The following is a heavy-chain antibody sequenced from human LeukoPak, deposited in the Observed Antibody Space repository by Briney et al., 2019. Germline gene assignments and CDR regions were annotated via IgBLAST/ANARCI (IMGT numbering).Heavy chain of an antibody. Sequence: TLSLTCTVSGGSISSGGYYWSWIRQHPGKGLEWIGYIYYSGSTYYNPSLKSRVTISVDTSKNQFSLKLSSVTAADTAVYYCARVGSSYWFDPWGQGTLVTVSS. CDR1: GGSISSGGYY. CDR3: ARVGSSYWFDP. V-gene: IGHV4-31*03. D-gene: IGHD6-13*01. CDR2: IYYSGST. J-gene: IGHJ5*02.